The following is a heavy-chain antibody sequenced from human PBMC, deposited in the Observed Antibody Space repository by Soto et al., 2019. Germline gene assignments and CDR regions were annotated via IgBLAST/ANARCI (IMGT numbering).Heavy chain of an antibody. V-gene: IGHV1-2*02. J-gene: IGHJ5*02. CDR2: INPNSGGT. Sequence: SVKVSCKASGYTFTCYYMHWVRQAPGQGLEWMGWINPNSGGTNYAQKFQGRVTMTRDTSISTAYMELSRLRSDDTAVYYCARDPIAVAGGWFDPWGQGTLVTVSS. D-gene: IGHD6-19*01. CDR3: ARDPIAVAGGWFDP. CDR1: GYTFTCYY.